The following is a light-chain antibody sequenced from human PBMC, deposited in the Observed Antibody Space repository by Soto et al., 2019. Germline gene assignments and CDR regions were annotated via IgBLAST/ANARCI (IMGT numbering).Light chain of an antibody. V-gene: IGKV1-5*03. CDR2: KAT. CDR3: QQYHTFYPT. CDR1: LTINNW. Sequence: DIQMTQSPSTLSASVGDRVTITCRASLTINNWLAWYQQKPGRAPKLLISKATSLESGVPSRFSGSGSGTEFTLAITSLQPDDFGSYSCQQYHTFYPTFGQGTRLEIK. J-gene: IGKJ5*01.